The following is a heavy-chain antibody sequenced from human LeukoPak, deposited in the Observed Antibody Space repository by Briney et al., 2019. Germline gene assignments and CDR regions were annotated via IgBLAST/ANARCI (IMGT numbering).Heavy chain of an antibody. D-gene: IGHD3-22*01. V-gene: IGHV4-34*01. CDR1: GGSFSGYY. Sequence: SETLSLTCAVYGGSFSGYYWSWIRQPPGKGLEWIGEINHSGSTNYNPSLKSRVTISVDTSKNQFSLKLSSVTAADTAVYYCARGHDSSGSSMDVWGQGTTVTVSS. CDR2: INHSGST. CDR3: ARGHDSSGSSMDV. J-gene: IGHJ6*02.